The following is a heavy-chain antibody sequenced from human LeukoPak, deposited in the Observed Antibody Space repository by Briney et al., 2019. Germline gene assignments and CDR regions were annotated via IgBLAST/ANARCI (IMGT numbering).Heavy chain of an antibody. J-gene: IGHJ4*02. Sequence: PGGSLRLSCGASGFTFGSYAMTWVRQAPGKGPEWVSGISCGGGSTFYADSVRGRFTVSRDNSKNTLYLQMDSLRVDDTAIYYCARDGGIAGSTTYFDYWGQGTLVTVSS. CDR2: ISCGGGST. CDR3: ARDGGIAGSTTYFDY. CDR1: GFTFGSYA. D-gene: IGHD1-26*01. V-gene: IGHV3-23*01.